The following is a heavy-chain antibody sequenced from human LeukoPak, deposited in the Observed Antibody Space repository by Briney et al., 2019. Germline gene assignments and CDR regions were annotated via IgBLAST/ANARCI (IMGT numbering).Heavy chain of an antibody. CDR2: ISYDGSNK. V-gene: IGHV3-30*03. CDR1: GFTFSSYG. J-gene: IGHJ4*02. Sequence: GGSLRLSCAASGFTFSSYGMHWVRQAPGKGLEWVAVISYDGSNKYYADSVKGRFTISRDNSKNTLYLQMNSLRVEDTAVYYCACSWFYRDYFEYWGQGTLVTVSS. D-gene: IGHD3-10*01. CDR3: ACSWFYRDYFEY.